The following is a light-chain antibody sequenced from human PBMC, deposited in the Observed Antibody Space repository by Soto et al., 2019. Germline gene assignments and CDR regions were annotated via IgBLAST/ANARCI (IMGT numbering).Light chain of an antibody. V-gene: IGLV6-57*02. CDR3: QSYDSSNHAV. Sequence: NFMLTQPHSVSESPGKTVTISCTGSSGSIASNYAQWYQQRPGSAPTTVIYEDNQRPSGVPDRFSGSIDSSSNSASLTISGLKTEDEADYYCQSYDSSNHAVFGGGTKLTVL. J-gene: IGLJ3*02. CDR1: SGSIASNY. CDR2: EDN.